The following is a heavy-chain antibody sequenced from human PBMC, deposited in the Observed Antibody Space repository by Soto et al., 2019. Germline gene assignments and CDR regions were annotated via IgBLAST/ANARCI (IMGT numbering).Heavy chain of an antibody. CDR3: ARDGSDLYGMDV. Sequence: GGSLRLSCAASGFTFSSYAMHWVRQAPGKGLEWVAVISYDGSNKYYADSVKGRFTISRDNSKNTLYLQMNSLRAEDTAVYYCARDGSDLYGMDVWGQGTTVTVSS. J-gene: IGHJ6*02. D-gene: IGHD2-21*02. V-gene: IGHV3-30-3*01. CDR1: GFTFSSYA. CDR2: ISYDGSNK.